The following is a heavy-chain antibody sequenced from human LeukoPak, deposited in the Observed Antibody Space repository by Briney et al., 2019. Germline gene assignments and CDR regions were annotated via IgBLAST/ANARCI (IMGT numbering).Heavy chain of an antibody. J-gene: IGHJ3*02. CDR2: ISYGRSNK. CDR1: GFTFSSYG. Sequence: PGGSLRLSCAASGFTFSSYGMHWVRQAPGKGLEWVAFISYGRSNKYYADSVKGRFTISRDNSKNTLYLQMNSLRAEDTAVYYCAKDLRSGWVNDHFDIWGQGTMVTVSS. V-gene: IGHV3-30*02. CDR3: AKDLRSGWVNDHFDI. D-gene: IGHD6-19*01.